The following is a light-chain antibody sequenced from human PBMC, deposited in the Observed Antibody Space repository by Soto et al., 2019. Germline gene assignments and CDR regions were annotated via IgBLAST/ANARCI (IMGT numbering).Light chain of an antibody. CDR2: DAS. V-gene: IGKV3D-20*02. CDR3: QQRSNWPT. Sequence: IVLTQSPCTLSLSPGERATLSCRASQSVSSSYLAWYQQKPGQAPRLLIYDASNRATGIPARFSGSGSGTDFTLTISSLEPEDFAVYYSQQRSNWPTFGQGTRLEIK. J-gene: IGKJ5*01. CDR1: QSVSSSY.